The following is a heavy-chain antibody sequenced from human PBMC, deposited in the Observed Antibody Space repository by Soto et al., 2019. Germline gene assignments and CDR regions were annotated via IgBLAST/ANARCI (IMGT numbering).Heavy chain of an antibody. D-gene: IGHD6-19*01. V-gene: IGHV3-72*01. Sequence: EVQLVESGGGLVQPGGSLRLSCAASGFTFSDHYMDWVRQAPGKGLEWVGRIRNKAKSYTSAYAASVKGRLTFSRDDSNNSVYLQMNNLKIDDTAVYYCTRVTKAGTTFFDSGGQGILVTVSS. CDR2: IRNKAKSYTS. J-gene: IGHJ4*02. CDR1: GFTFSDHY. CDR3: TRVTKAGTTFFDS.